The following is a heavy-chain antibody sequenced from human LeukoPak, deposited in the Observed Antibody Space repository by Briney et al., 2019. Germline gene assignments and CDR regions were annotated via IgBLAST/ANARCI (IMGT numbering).Heavy chain of an antibody. D-gene: IGHD6-13*01. CDR2: IIPILGIA. V-gene: IGHV1-69*04. J-gene: IGHJ4*02. CDR1: GGTFSSYA. Sequence: ASVKVSCKASGGTFSSYAISWVRQAPGQGLEWMGRIIPILGIANYAQKFQGRVTVTADKSTSTAYMALSSLRSEDTAVYYCATQPGIAVAAPIDYWGQGTLVTVSS. CDR3: ATQPGIAVAAPIDY.